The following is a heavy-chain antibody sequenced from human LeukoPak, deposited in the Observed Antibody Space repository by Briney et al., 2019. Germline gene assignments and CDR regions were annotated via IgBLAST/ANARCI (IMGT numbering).Heavy chain of an antibody. CDR1: GYTFANFG. D-gene: IGHD4-17*01. CDR3: ARDTVGDY. Sequence: GASVKVSCRASGYTFANFGINWVRQAPGQGLEWMGWISTYNGNTNYAQKLQGRVAMTTDTSTSTAYMELRSLRSDDSAVYYCARDTVGDYWGQGILVTVSS. V-gene: IGHV1-18*01. CDR2: ISTYNGNT. J-gene: IGHJ4*02.